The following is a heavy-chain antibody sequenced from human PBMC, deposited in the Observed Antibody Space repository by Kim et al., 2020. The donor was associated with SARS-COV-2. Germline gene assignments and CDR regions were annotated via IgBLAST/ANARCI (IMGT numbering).Heavy chain of an antibody. CDR1: GGSFSGYY. CDR2: INHSGST. CDR3: ARGVYSPGDY. V-gene: IGHV4-34*01. J-gene: IGHJ4*02. D-gene: IGHD2-15*01. Sequence: SETLSLTCAVYGGSFSGYYWSWIRQPPGKGLEWIGEINHSGSTNYNPSLKSRVTISVDTSKNQFSLKLSSVTAADTAVYYCARGVYSPGDYWGQGTLVTV.